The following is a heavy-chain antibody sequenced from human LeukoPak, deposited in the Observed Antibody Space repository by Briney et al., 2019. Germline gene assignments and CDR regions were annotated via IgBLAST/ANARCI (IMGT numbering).Heavy chain of an antibody. D-gene: IGHD3-10*01. CDR3: AGGGAWFGELPLDY. CDR2: INHSGST. Sequence: SETLSLTCAVYGGSFSGYYWSWIRQPPGKGLEWIGEINHSGSTNYNPSLKSRVTISVDTSKNQFSLKLSSVTAADTAVYYCAGGGAWFGELPLDYWGQGTLVTVSS. V-gene: IGHV4-34*01. J-gene: IGHJ4*02. CDR1: GGSFSGYY.